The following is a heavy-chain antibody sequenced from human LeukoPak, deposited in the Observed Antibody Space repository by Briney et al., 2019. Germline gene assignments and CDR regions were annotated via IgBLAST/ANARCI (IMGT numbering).Heavy chain of an antibody. CDR3: ARYYDFWSGNYYYYMDV. Sequence: PSETLSLTCTVSGGSISSYYWSWIRQPPGKGLEWIGYIYTSGSTNYNPSLKSPVTISVDTSKNQFSLKLSPVTAADTAVYYCARYYDFWSGNYYYYMDVWGKGTTVTVSS. V-gene: IGHV4-4*09. CDR1: GGSISSYY. D-gene: IGHD3-3*01. J-gene: IGHJ6*03. CDR2: IYTSGST.